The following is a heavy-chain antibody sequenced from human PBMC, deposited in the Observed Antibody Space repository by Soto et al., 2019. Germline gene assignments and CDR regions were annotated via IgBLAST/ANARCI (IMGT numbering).Heavy chain of an antibody. V-gene: IGHV4-59*01. CDR2: IYYSGST. J-gene: IGHJ4*02. CDR1: GGSISSYY. Sequence: PSETLSLTCTVSGGSISSYYWSWIRQPPGKGLEWIGYIYYSGSTNYNPSLKSRVTISVDTSKNQFSLKLSSVTAADTAVYYCARAISGGGYSYGYDAFDIWGQGTLVTVSS. CDR3: ARAISGGGYSYGYDAFDI. D-gene: IGHD5-18*01.